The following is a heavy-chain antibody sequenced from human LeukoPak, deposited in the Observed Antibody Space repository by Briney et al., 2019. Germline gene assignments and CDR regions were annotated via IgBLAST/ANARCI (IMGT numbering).Heavy chain of an antibody. CDR3: ARRFYYDRIGYSEY. Sequence: ASVKVSCKAPAGTISNFTITWVRQAPGQGLEWMGRILPVFGTANYAQKFQGRVTFTADISTRTAYVEFSSLRSDDTAVYYCARRFYYDRIGYSEYWGQGTLISVSS. CDR2: ILPVFGTA. D-gene: IGHD3-22*01. V-gene: IGHV1-69*08. CDR1: AGTISNFT. J-gene: IGHJ4*02.